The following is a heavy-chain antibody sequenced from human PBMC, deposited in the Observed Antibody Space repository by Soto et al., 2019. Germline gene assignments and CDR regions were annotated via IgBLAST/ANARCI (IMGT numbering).Heavy chain of an antibody. J-gene: IGHJ4*02. CDR1: GFTFSSYA. CDR2: ISYDGWNK. Sequence: GGSLRLSCAASGFTFSSYAMHWVRQAPGKGLEWVAVISYDGWNKYYADSVKGRFTISRDNSKNTLSLQMNSLRVEDTAVYSCAREAEAFDYSGQGTLVTVSS. CDR3: AREAEAFDY. V-gene: IGHV3-30*04.